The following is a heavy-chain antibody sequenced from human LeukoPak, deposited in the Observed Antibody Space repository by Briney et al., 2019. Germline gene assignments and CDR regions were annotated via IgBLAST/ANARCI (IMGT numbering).Heavy chain of an antibody. Sequence: SETLCLTCAVSGGSISSGGYSWSWIRQPPGKGLEWIGYIYHSGSTYYNPSLKSRVTISVDRSKNQFSLKLSSVTAADTAVYYCARGYRYYGMDVWGQGTTVTVSS. V-gene: IGHV4-30-2*01. CDR2: IYHSGST. J-gene: IGHJ6*02. D-gene: IGHD1-14*01. CDR3: ARGYRYYGMDV. CDR1: GGSISSGGYS.